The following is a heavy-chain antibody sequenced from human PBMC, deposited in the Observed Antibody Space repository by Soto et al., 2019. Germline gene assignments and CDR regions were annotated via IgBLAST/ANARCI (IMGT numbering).Heavy chain of an antibody. Sequence: LTCSVSGGSIYRGGYSWSWIRQSPGKGLEWIGDIYDFGTTSHNPSLKSRVTLSVDRSRNQFSLRLSSVTAADTAVYYCARDKWDGSGRFNWFDPWGQGTLVTVSS. CDR2: IYDFGTT. D-gene: IGHD3-10*01. CDR3: ARDKWDGSGRFNWFDP. CDR1: GGSIYRGGYS. J-gene: IGHJ5*02. V-gene: IGHV4-30-2*06.